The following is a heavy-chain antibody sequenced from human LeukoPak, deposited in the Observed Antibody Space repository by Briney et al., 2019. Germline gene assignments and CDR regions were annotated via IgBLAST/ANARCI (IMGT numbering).Heavy chain of an antibody. CDR1: GGSFSGYY. CDR2: INHSGST. D-gene: IGHD2-15*01. CDR3: ARGRGPIVVVVAASPYSTPFDY. V-gene: IGHV4-34*01. J-gene: IGHJ4*02. Sequence: PSETLSLTCAVYGGSFSGYYWSWIRQPPGKGLEWIGEINHSGSTNYNPSLKSRVTISVDMSKNQFSLKLSSVTAADTAVYYCARGRGPIVVVVAASPYSTPFDYWGQGTLVTVSS.